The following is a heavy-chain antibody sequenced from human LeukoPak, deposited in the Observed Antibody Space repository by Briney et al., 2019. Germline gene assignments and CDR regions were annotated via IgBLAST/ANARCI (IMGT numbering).Heavy chain of an antibody. CDR1: RFTFDDYA. D-gene: IGHD1-14*01. CDR3: VKETKDRAYYYMDV. J-gene: IGHJ6*03. V-gene: IGHV3-9*03. Sequence: GRSLRLSCAASRFTFDDYAMHWVRQAPGKGLEWVSSISWNSDNIAYADSLKGRFTISRDNGKNSLYLQMNSLGTEDMALYYCVKETKDRAYYYMDVWGNGTTVTVSS. CDR2: ISWNSDNI.